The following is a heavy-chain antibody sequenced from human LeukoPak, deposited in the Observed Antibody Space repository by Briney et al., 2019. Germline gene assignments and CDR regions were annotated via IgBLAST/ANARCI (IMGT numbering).Heavy chain of an antibody. CDR3: ASQELRVP. V-gene: IGHV3-30*02. D-gene: IGHD1-26*01. Sequence: HAGGSLRLSCTASGFMFSSYGMHWVRQAPGKGLDWMAYIQHDGSGQFYADSVKGRFTISRDNSKNTVYLQMNSLRAEDTAVYYCASQELRVPWGQGTLVTVSS. J-gene: IGHJ5*02. CDR1: GFMFSSYG. CDR2: IQHDGSGQ.